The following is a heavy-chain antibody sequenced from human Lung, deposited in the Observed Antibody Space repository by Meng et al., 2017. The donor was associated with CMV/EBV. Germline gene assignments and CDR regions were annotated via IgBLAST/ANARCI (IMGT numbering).Heavy chain of an antibody. Sequence: SETLSLTCSVSGGSINSRGYYWSWVRQYPGRGLEWVGHIYYSGATYYTPSLRSRLIISLDTSKNQFSLRLSSVTAADTAVYFCARVLYYYGSASNFDHWGQGTLVTVSS. CDR2: IYYSGAT. D-gene: IGHD3-10*01. V-gene: IGHV4-31*03. CDR1: GGSINSRGYY. J-gene: IGHJ4*02. CDR3: ARVLYYYGSASNFDH.